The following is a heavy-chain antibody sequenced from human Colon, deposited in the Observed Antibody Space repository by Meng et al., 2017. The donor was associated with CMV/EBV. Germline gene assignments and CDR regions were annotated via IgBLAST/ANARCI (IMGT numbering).Heavy chain of an antibody. CDR1: GSSFSNSW. V-gene: IGHV3-7*01. D-gene: IGHD6-6*01. CDR3: ATDPFSSSSLPDY. J-gene: IGHJ4*02. CDR2: IKQDGSET. Sequence: GESLKISCAASGSSFSNSWMIWVRQAPGRGLEWVANIKQDGSETYYVDSVKGRFTISRDNAKNSLYLQMNSLRAEDTAVYYCATDPFSSSSLPDYWGQGTLVTVSS.